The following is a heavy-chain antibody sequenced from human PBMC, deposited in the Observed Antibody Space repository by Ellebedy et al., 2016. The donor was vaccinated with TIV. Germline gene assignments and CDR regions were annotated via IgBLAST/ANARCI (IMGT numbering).Heavy chain of an antibody. D-gene: IGHD2/OR15-2a*01. CDR1: GYSISSGSS. CDR2: IYHSGST. Sequence: SETLSLTCAVSGYSISSGSSWGWIRQPPGKGLEWIGSIYHSGSTYDNPSLKRRVTISMDTSRNQFSLRLTSVTAADTAVYYCATFRNLDGFDIWGQGKMVTVSS. J-gene: IGHJ3*02. CDR3: ATFRNLDGFDI. V-gene: IGHV4-38-2*01.